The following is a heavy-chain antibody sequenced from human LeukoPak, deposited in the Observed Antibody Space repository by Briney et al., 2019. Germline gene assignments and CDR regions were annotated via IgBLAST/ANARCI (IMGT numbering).Heavy chain of an antibody. CDR2: ISGSGYST. D-gene: IGHD3-10*01. CDR1: GFTFSSYA. Sequence: QTGGSLRLSCAASGFTFSSYAMNWVRQAPGKGLEWVSAISGSGYSTYYADSVKGRFTISRDNSKNTLYLQMNSLRAEDTAVYYCAKGEVTMVRGVIEIWGQGTLVTVSS. V-gene: IGHV3-23*01. CDR3: AKGEVTMVRGVIEI. J-gene: IGHJ4*02.